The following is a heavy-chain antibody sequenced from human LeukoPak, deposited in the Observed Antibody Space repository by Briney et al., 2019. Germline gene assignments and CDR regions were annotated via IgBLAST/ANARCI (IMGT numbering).Heavy chain of an antibody. D-gene: IGHD7-27*01. CDR3: ARDLPSTSNWELDY. J-gene: IGHJ4*02. Sequence: ASVKVSCKASGCTFIDYFIHWVRQAPGQGLEWMGRINPNSGGTDYAQNFQGRVTMTRDTSISTAYMELSRLRSDDTAVYYCARDLPSTSNWELDYWGQGILVTVCS. CDR2: INPNSGGT. CDR1: GCTFIDYF. V-gene: IGHV1-2*06.